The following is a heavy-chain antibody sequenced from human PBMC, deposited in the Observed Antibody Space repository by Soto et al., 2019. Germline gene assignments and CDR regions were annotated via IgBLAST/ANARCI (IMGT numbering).Heavy chain of an antibody. CDR3: ARDSTIRVVITTYYFDY. Sequence: GGSLRLSCAASGFTFSSYAMHWVRQAPGKGLEWVAVISYDGSNKYYADSVKGRFTISRDNSKNTLYLQMNSLRAEDTAVYYCARDSTIRVVITTYYFDYWGQGT. D-gene: IGHD3-22*01. J-gene: IGHJ4*02. V-gene: IGHV3-30-3*01. CDR2: ISYDGSNK. CDR1: GFTFSSYA.